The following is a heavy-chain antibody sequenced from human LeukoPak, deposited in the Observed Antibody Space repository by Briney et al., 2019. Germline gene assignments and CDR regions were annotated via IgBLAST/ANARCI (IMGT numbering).Heavy chain of an antibody. D-gene: IGHD6-19*01. J-gene: IGHJ6*03. CDR3: VSRGSSGWYYYYYYMDV. V-gene: IGHV3-7*01. Sequence: GGSLRLSCAASGSTFSNAWMSWVRQAPGKGLEWVANIKQDGGEKYYVDSVKGRFTISRDNAKNSLYLQMNSLRAEDTAVYYCVSRGSSGWYYYYYYMDVWGKGTTVTVSS. CDR1: GSTFSNAW. CDR2: IKQDGGEK.